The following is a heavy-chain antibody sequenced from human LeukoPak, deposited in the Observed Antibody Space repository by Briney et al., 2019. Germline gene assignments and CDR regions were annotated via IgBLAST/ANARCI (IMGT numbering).Heavy chain of an antibody. V-gene: IGHV3-11*06. Sequence: GGSLRLSCAASGFTFSDYYMSWIRQAPGKGLEWVSYISSSSSYTNYADSVKGRFTISRDNAKNSLYLQMNSLRAEDTAVYYCASTGGGYYFDYRGQGTLVTVSS. CDR2: ISSSSSYT. J-gene: IGHJ4*02. D-gene: IGHD3-16*01. CDR1: GFTFSDYY. CDR3: ASTGGGYYFDY.